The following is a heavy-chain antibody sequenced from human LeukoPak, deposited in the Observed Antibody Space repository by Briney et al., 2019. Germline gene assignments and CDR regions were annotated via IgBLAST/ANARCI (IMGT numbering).Heavy chain of an antibody. Sequence: GGSLRLSCAASGFTFSSYAMSWVRQAPGKGLEWVSAISGSGGSTYYADSVKGRLTISRDNSKNTLYLQMNSLRAEDTAVYYCAKDRGIAAAGTGYFDLWGRGTLVTVSS. V-gene: IGHV3-23*01. CDR1: GFTFSSYA. CDR3: AKDRGIAAAGTGYFDL. CDR2: ISGSGGST. D-gene: IGHD6-13*01. J-gene: IGHJ2*01.